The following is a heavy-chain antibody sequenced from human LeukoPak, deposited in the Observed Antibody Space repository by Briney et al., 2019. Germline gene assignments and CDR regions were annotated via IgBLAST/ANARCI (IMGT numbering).Heavy chain of an antibody. CDR1: GGSISSYY. CDR2: IYYSGST. D-gene: IGHD5-18*01. J-gene: IGHJ4*02. V-gene: IGHV4-59*01. CDR3: ARGATAMGDFDY. Sequence: SETLSLTCTVSGGSISSYYWSWIRQPPGKGLEWIGYIYYSGSTNYNPSLKSRVTISVDTSKNQFSLKLSSVTAADTAVYYCARGATAMGDFDYWGQGTLVTVSS.